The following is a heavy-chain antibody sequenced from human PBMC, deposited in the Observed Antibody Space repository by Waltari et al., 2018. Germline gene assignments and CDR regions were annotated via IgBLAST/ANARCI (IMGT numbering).Heavy chain of an antibody. D-gene: IGHD2-15*01. Sequence: EVQLVESGGGLVQPGGSLRLSCAVSGFLYSDYWMDWVRQAPGKGLVWVSRIKSDGTNIKYADSVRGRFTISRDSAKNTFYLQMNSLRAEDTAVYYCTRNPGYWGQGTLVTVAS. V-gene: IGHV3-74*03. CDR3: TRNPGY. CDR1: GFLYSDYW. CDR2: IKSDGTNI. J-gene: IGHJ4*02.